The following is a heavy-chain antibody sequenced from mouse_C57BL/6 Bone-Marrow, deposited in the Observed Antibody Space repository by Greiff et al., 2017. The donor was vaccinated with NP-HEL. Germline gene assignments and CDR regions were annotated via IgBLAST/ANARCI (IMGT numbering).Heavy chain of an antibody. Sequence: VQLQQPGAELVMPGASVKLSCKASGYTFTSYWMHWVKQRPGQGLEWIGEIDPSDSYTNYNQKFKGKSTLTVDKSSSTAYMQLSSLTSEDSAVYYCAREVERLGRGDFDYWGQGTTLTVSS. V-gene: IGHV1-69*01. D-gene: IGHD4-1*01. CDR3: AREVERLGRGDFDY. CDR1: GYTFTSYW. CDR2: IDPSDSYT. J-gene: IGHJ2*01.